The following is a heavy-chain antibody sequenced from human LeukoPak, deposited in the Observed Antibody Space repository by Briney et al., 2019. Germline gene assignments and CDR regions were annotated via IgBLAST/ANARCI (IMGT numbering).Heavy chain of an antibody. V-gene: IGHV3-30*12. Sequence: PGRSLRLSRAASGFTFNSFGIHWVRQAPGKGLEWVAVIYYDGSNNFYSDSVKGRFTISRDNSKNTLYLQMNSLRADDTAVYYCATQRRVDLGYAFNLWGQGTMVTVSS. CDR2: IYYDGSNN. J-gene: IGHJ3*01. CDR3: ATQRRVDLGYAFNL. CDR1: GFTFNSFG. D-gene: IGHD2-2*01.